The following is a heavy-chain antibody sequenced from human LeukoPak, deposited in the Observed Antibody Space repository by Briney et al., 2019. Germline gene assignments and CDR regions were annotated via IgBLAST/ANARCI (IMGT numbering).Heavy chain of an antibody. Sequence: GGPLRLSCAASGFTFSSYAMSWVRQAPGKGLEWVSAISGSGGSTYYADSVKGRFTISRDNAKNSMYLQMNSLRTEDTAVYYCARDVLGDYDYWGQGTLVTVSS. CDR1: GFTFSSYA. CDR3: ARDVLGDYDY. D-gene: IGHD4-17*01. J-gene: IGHJ4*02. CDR2: ISGSGGST. V-gene: IGHV3-23*01.